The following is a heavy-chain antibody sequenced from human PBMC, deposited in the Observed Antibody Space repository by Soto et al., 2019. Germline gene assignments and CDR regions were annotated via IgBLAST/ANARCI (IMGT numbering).Heavy chain of an antibody. CDR2: IYYSGST. D-gene: IGHD2-2*01. Sequence: QVQLQESGPGLVKPSQTLSLTCTVSGGSISSGGYYWSWLRQHPGKGLEWSGYIYYSGSTYYNPSLKSRLTISVDTSKNQFSRTLSSVTAADTAVYYCARDCEGCSSTSCSRTFDYWGQGTLVTVSS. CDR1: GGSISSGGYY. V-gene: IGHV4-31*03. CDR3: ARDCEGCSSTSCSRTFDY. J-gene: IGHJ4*02.